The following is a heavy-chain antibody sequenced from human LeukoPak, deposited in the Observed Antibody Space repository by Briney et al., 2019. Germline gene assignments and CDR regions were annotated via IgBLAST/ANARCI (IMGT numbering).Heavy chain of an antibody. CDR1: GYTFTSYD. CDR2: MDPNSGSA. V-gene: IGHV1-8*02. Sequence: ASVKVSCKASGYTFTSYDINWVRQATGQGLEWMGWMDPNSGSASYAQKFQGRVTMTRDMSTSTVYMELSSLRSEDTAVYYCARDAYVAAALGYWGQGTLVTVSS. D-gene: IGHD3-16*01. CDR3: ARDAYVAAALGY. J-gene: IGHJ4*02.